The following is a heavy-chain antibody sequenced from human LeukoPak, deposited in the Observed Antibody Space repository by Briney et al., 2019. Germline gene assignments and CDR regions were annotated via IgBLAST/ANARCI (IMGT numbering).Heavy chain of an antibody. D-gene: IGHD3-10*01. Sequence: ASVKVSCKASGYTFTSYDINWVRQATGQGLEWRGWMNPNSGNTGYAQKFQGRVTMTRNTSISTAYMELSSLRSEDTAVYYCARAPVSKLWFGEYGMDVWGQGTTVTVSS. V-gene: IGHV1-8*01. CDR1: GYTFTSYD. CDR2: MNPNSGNT. CDR3: ARAPVSKLWFGEYGMDV. J-gene: IGHJ6*02.